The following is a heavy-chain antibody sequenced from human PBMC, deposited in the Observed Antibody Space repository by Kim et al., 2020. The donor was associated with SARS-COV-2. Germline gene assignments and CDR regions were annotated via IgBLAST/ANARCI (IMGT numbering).Heavy chain of an antibody. CDR3: AKHPHVTSVTFYWYFEL. CDR2: IFGSGSGT. Sequence: GGSLRLSCAASGFTFRNSAMSWVRQAPGKGLEWVSGIFGSGSGTYYADSVKGRLTISRDNSKNILYLQMSNLRAEDTAIYYCAKHPHVTSVTFYWYFELLGGGTLVAVSS. CDR1: GFTFRNSA. J-gene: IGHJ2*01. V-gene: IGHV3-23*05. D-gene: IGHD2-2*01.